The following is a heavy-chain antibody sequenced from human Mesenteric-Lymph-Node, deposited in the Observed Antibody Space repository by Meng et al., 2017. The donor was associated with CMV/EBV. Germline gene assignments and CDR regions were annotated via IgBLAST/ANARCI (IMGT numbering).Heavy chain of an antibody. J-gene: IGHJ4*02. CDR1: GFTFCSYE. CDR2: ISSSGSTI. V-gene: IGHV3-48*03. Sequence: GESLKISCAASGFTFCSYEMNWVRQAPGKGLEWVSYISSSGSTIYYADSVKGRFTISRDNAKNSLYLQMNSLRAEDTAVYYCARGTDYYVVTPGFDYWGQGTLVTVSS. CDR3: ARGTDYYVVTPGFDY. D-gene: IGHD3-16*01.